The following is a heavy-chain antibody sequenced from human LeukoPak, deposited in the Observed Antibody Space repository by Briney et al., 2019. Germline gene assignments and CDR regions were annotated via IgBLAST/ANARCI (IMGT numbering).Heavy chain of an antibody. CDR2: ITSSGETT. Sequence: GGSLRLSCAASGSIPFNSYSMSWVRQAPGKGLEWVSAITSSGETTYYADSVKGRFNISRENSKNMVYLQMNSLRAEDAATYYCAKMQGYFDYWGQGSLVTVSS. J-gene: IGHJ4*02. V-gene: IGHV3-23*01. CDR3: AKMQGYFDY. CDR1: GSIPFNSYS.